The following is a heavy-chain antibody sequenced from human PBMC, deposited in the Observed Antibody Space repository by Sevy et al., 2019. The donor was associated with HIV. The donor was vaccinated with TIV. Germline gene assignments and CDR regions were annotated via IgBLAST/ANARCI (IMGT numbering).Heavy chain of an antibody. CDR1: GYTFDSHD. D-gene: IGHD2-21*01. J-gene: IGHJ2*01. Sequence: ASVKVSCKASGYTFDSHDINWIRQAPGQGLEWMGWMNPNSGNTGYAQRFKGRVTMTRTTSISTAYMELNGLRSEDTALYYCARGLSFSYAKRGDWVNWYFDLWGRGTLVTVSS. CDR2: MNPNSGNT. V-gene: IGHV1-8*01. CDR3: ARGLSFSYAKRGDWVNWYFDL.